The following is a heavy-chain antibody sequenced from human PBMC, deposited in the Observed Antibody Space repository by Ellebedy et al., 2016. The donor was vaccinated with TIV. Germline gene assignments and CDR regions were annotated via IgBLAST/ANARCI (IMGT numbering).Heavy chain of an antibody. V-gene: IGHV3-48*01. Sequence: GESLKISCAAPGLTFSSYTMNRVRQAPGQGLEWVSSNSNSAIYYADSVKGRLTISRDISKNSLYLQLSSLRAEDTAVYYCARGGGCSGGTCYYPDVWGQGTLVTVSS. CDR1: GLTFSSYT. CDR3: ARGGGCSGGTCYYPDV. CDR2: NSNSAI. D-gene: IGHD2-15*01. J-gene: IGHJ4*02.